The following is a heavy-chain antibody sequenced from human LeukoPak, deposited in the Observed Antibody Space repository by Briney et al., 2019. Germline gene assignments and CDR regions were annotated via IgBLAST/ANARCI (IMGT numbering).Heavy chain of an antibody. J-gene: IGHJ5*02. V-gene: IGHV3-13*01. D-gene: IGHD3-22*01. CDR3: ARGGSYYDSNQFDP. CDR2: IGTAGDT. Sequence: GGSLRLSCAASGFTFSSYDMHWVRQATGKGLGWVSAIGTAGDTYYPGSVKGRFTISRENAKNSLYLQMNSLRAGDTAVYYCARGGSYYDSNQFDPWGQGTLVTVSS. CDR1: GFTFSSYD.